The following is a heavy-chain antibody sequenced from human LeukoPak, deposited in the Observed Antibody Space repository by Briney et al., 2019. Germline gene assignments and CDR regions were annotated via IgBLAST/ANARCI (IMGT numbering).Heavy chain of an antibody. V-gene: IGHV1-69*13. D-gene: IGHD3-10*01. Sequence: WASVKVSCKASGGTFSSYAISWVRQAPGQGLEWMGGIIPIFGTANYAQKFQGRVTITADESTSTAYMELSSLRSEDTAVYYCAALLYYYGSGKSFDYWGQGTLVTVSS. CDR1: GGTFSSYA. J-gene: IGHJ4*02. CDR2: IIPIFGTA. CDR3: AALLYYYGSGKSFDY.